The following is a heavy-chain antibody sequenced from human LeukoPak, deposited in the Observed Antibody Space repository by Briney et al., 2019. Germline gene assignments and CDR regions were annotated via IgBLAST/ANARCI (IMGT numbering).Heavy chain of an antibody. J-gene: IGHJ5*02. V-gene: IGHV5-51*01. Sequence: GESLKISCKGSGYSFTTYWIGWVRQMPGKGLEWMGIIYPSDSDTKYSPSFQGQVTISAEKSISTAYLQRSSLKASDTAMYYCARGGNSNLNWFDPWGQGTLVTVSS. CDR1: GYSFTTYW. CDR2: IYPSDSDT. CDR3: ARGGNSNLNWFDP. D-gene: IGHD4-23*01.